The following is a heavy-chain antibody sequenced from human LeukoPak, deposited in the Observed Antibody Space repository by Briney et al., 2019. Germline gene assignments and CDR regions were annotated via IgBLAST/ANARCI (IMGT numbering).Heavy chain of an antibody. CDR2: INHSGST. J-gene: IGHJ4*02. Sequence: SETLSLTCAVYGGSFSGYYWSWIRQPPGKGLEWIGEINHSGSTNYNPSLKSRVTISVDTSKNQFSLKLSSVTAADTAVYYCASRRLQLLRYFDWLNGYFDYWGQGTLATVSS. CDR3: ASRRLQLLRYFDWLNGYFDY. CDR1: GGSFSGYY. D-gene: IGHD3-9*01. V-gene: IGHV4-34*01.